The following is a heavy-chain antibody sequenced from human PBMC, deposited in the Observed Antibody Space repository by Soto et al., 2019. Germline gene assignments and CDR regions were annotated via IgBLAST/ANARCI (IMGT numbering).Heavy chain of an antibody. J-gene: IGHJ4*02. D-gene: IGHD1-26*01. CDR1: GLPFSGYA. CDR2: ISHTATET. V-gene: IGHV3-30*07. CDR3: TVGGIVGATNDY. Sequence: HPGGSLRLSCAASGLPFSGYAMHWVRQAPGTGLEWVASISHTATETFYADSVKGRFTISRDDSKKMVFLQMNSLKTEDTAVYYCTVGGIVGATNDYWGQGTLVTVSS.